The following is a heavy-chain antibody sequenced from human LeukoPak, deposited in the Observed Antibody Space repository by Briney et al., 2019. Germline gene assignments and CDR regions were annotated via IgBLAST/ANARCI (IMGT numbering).Heavy chain of an antibody. D-gene: IGHD3-10*01. V-gene: IGHV3-15*01. CDR1: GFTFTNAW. J-gene: IGHJ4*02. Sequence: GGSLRLSCAASGFTFTNAWMTWVRQAPGKGREWVGRIKSKSAGGTTDYAAPVKGRFTISRDDSKNTLYLQMTSLKTEDTAVYYCSGSGSFYNPGYWGQGTLVTVSS. CDR2: IKSKSAGGTT. CDR3: SGSGSFYNPGY.